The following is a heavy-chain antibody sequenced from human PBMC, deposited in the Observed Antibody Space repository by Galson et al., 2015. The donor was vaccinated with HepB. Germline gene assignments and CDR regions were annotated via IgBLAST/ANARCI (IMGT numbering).Heavy chain of an antibody. CDR3: ARDRDSSGWFDP. CDR2: IYTDGTT. D-gene: IGHD6-19*01. V-gene: IGHV3-53*01. J-gene: IGHJ5*02. CDR1: GFTVSTNY. Sequence: SLRLSCAASGFTVSTNYMSWVRQAPGKGLEWVSLIYTDGTTYYADPVKGRFTISRDNSKNTVYLQMNSLRPDDTAVYYCARDRDSSGWFDPWGQGTLVTVSS.